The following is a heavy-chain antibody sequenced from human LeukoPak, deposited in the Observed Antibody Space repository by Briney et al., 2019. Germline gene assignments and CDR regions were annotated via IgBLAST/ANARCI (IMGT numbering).Heavy chain of an antibody. J-gene: IGHJ4*02. V-gene: IGHV3-20*04. CDR2: ITWDGATT. CDR3: ARDLFY. CDR1: GFTFDDYG. Sequence: GGSLRLSCVTSGFTFDDYGMNWVRQAPGKGLEWVSGITWDGATTVYADSVKGRFTISRDNAKNSLYLQMNSLKAEDTAFYYCARDLFYWGQGTLVTVSS.